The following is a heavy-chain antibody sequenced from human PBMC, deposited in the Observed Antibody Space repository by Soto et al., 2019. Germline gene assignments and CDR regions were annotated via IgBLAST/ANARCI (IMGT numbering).Heavy chain of an antibody. CDR1: GFTFSSYA. J-gene: IGHJ4*02. D-gene: IGHD4-17*01. Sequence: GGSLRLSCAASGFTFSSYAMSWFRQAPGKGLEWVSAISGSGGSTYYAAAVKGRFTISRDNSKNTLYLQMNSLRAEDTAVYYCAKDFAPVTTFDYWGQGTLVTVS. CDR2: ISGSGGST. CDR3: AKDFAPVTTFDY. V-gene: IGHV3-23*01.